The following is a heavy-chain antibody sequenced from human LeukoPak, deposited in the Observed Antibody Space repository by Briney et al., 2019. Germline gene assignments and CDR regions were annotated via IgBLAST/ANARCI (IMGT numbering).Heavy chain of an antibody. CDR3: ARVRSSGYELDY. J-gene: IGHJ4*02. Sequence: PSETLSLTCAVYGGSFSGYYWSWIRQPPGKGLEWIGEINHSGSTNYNPSLKSRVTISVDTSKNQFSLKLSSVTAADTAVYYCARVRSSGYELDYWGQGTLVTVSS. D-gene: IGHD3-22*01. V-gene: IGHV4-34*01. CDR1: GGSFSGYY. CDR2: INHSGST.